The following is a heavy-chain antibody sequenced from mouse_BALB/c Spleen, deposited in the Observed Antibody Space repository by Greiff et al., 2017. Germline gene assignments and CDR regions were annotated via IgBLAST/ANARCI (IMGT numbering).Heavy chain of an antibody. CDR2: IRSKSNNYAT. Sequence: EVQGVESGGGLVQPKGSLKLSCAASGFTFNTYAMNWVRQAPGKGLEWVARIRSKSNNYATYYADSVKDRFTISRDDSQSMLYLQMNNLKTEDTAMYYCVRHRYDEGFAYWGQGTLVTVSA. V-gene: IGHV10-1*02. CDR3: VRHRYDEGFAY. J-gene: IGHJ3*01. CDR1: GFTFNTYA. D-gene: IGHD2-14*01.